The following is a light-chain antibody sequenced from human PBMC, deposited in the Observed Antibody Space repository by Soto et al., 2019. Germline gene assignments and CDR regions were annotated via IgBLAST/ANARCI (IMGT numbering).Light chain of an antibody. J-gene: IGLJ1*01. CDR2: DVS. CDR3: SSYTTSNTRQIV. CDR1: SSDVGGYNY. V-gene: IGLV2-14*03. Sequence: SALTQPASVSGSPGQSITISCTGTSSDVGGYNYVSWYQHHPGKAPKLMIYDVSNRPSGISNRFSGSKSGNTASLTISVLQPEDEGDYYCSSYTTSNTRQIVFGTGTKV.